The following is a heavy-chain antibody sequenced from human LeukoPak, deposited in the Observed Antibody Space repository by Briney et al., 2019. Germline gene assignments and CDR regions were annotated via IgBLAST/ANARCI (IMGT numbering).Heavy chain of an antibody. CDR2: IWYDGSNK. J-gene: IGHJ4*02. CDR3: ARDDRIGELGFDY. D-gene: IGHD3-10*01. V-gene: IGHV3-33*01. CDR1: GFTFSSYG. Sequence: PGGSLRLSCAASGFTFSSYGMHWVRQAPGKGLEWVAVIWYDGSNKYYADSVKGRFTISRDNSKNTLYLQMNSLRAEDTAVYYCARDDRIGELGFDYWGQGTLVTVSS.